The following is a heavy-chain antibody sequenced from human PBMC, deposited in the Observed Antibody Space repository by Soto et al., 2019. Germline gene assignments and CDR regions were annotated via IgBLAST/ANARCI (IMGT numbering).Heavy chain of an antibody. Sequence: SETLSLTCAVYGGSFTGYYWSWIRQPPGKGLEWIGEINHSGSTNYNPSLKSRVTISVDTSKNQFSLKLSSVTAADTAVYYCARGWGAVADYWGQGTLVTVSS. CDR2: INHSGST. J-gene: IGHJ4*02. D-gene: IGHD6-19*01. CDR3: ARGWGAVADY. V-gene: IGHV4-34*01. CDR1: GGSFTGYY.